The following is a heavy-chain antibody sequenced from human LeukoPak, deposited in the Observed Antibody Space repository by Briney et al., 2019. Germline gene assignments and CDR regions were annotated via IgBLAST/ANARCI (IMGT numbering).Heavy chain of an antibody. Sequence: SETLSLTCTVSGDSISSHYLGWIRQPAGKGLEWIGITSGTGNYNPSLKSRVSMSVDTSRNLVSLTLTSVTAADTAVYYCARLYYYNDGGLYFGPEAFDIWDQGTRVTVSS. V-gene: IGHV4-4*07. CDR2: TSGTG. CDR1: GDSISSHY. D-gene: IGHD3-10*01. J-gene: IGHJ3*02. CDR3: ARLYYYNDGGLYFGPEAFDI.